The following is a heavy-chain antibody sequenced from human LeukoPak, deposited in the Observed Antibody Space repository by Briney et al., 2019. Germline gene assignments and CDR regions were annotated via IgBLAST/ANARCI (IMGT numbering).Heavy chain of an antibody. CDR2: INHSGST. CDR1: GGSFSGYY. D-gene: IGHD6-13*01. J-gene: IGHJ5*02. CDR3: ARVGRAAAGTPIRWFAP. Sequence: PSETLSLTCAVYGGSFSGYYWSWIRQPPGKGLEWIGEINHSGSTNYNPSLKSRVTISVDTSKNQFSLKLSSVTAADTAVYYCARVGRAAAGTPIRWFAPWCQGTLVTVSS. V-gene: IGHV4-34*01.